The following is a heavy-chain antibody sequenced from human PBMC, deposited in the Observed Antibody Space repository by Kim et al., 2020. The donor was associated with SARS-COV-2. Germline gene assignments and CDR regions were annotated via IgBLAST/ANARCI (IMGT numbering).Heavy chain of an antibody. CDR2: ISSSGSAI. D-gene: IGHD3-10*01. J-gene: IGHJ6*02. CDR3: ARRRGFGELLSWGMDV. CDR1: GFTFSSYE. V-gene: IGHV3-48*03. Sequence: GGSLRLSCAASGFTFSSYEMNWVRQAPGKGLEWVSYISSSGSAIYYADSVKGRVTISRDNAKNSLCLQMNSLRAEDTAVYYCARRRGFGELLSWGMDVWGQGTTVTVSS.